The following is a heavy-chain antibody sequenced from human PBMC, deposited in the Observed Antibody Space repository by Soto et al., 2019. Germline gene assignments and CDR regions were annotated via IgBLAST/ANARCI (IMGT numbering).Heavy chain of an antibody. Sequence: SETLSLTCAVYGGSFSGYYWSWIRQPPGKGLEWIGEINHSGSTNYNPSLKSRVTISVDTSKNQFSLKLSSVTAADTAVYYCARGRKDYSSSWYVDWGQGTLVTVSS. J-gene: IGHJ4*02. CDR1: GGSFSGYY. CDR2: INHSGST. V-gene: IGHV4-34*01. D-gene: IGHD6-13*01. CDR3: ARGRKDYSSSWYVD.